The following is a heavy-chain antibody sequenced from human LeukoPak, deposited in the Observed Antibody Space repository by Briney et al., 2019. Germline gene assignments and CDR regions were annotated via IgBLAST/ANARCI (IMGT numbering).Heavy chain of an antibody. J-gene: IGHJ4*02. V-gene: IGHV1-8*01. CDR2: IDPGSGNT. Sequence: GASLKLSCKGSGYTFGSSDELQCVRQAAGGGLGVMGWIDPGSGNTGYEQKFQGRLTIARNTSTRTAYLDLRRLRSEDTAVYYCARERGRRGTFGVALIGTRRAYYFDFWGQGAPATVPS. CDR3: ARERGRRGTFGVALIGTRRAYYFDF. CDR1: GYTFGSSD. D-gene: IGHD3-3*01.